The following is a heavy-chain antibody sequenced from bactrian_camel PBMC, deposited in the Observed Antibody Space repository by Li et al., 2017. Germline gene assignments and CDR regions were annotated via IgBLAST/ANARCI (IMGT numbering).Heavy chain of an antibody. Sequence: HVQLVESGGGSVQAGGSLRLSCAASGYSVSDTSMGWFRQAPGKEREGVASIDPADITAYVDSVKGRFTISRDSAQNTVYLQMNNLQPDDTAMYYCAADRASGCTSGSWSITRLYDHWGRGTQVTVS. V-gene: IGHV3S53*01. CDR2: IDPADIT. CDR3: AADRASGCTSGSWSITRLYDH. CDR1: GYSVSDTS. D-gene: IGHD3*01. J-gene: IGHJ4*01.